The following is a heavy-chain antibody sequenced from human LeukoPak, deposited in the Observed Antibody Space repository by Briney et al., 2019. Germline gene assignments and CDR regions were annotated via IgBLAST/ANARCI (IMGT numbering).Heavy chain of an antibody. CDR3: ARELLWFGELLGVWFDP. CDR1: RDSVSSNSAA. CDR2: TYYRSKWYN. J-gene: IGHJ5*02. Sequence: SQTLSLTCAISRDSVSSNSAAWNWIRQSPSRGLEWLGRTYYRSKWYNDYAVSVKSRITINPDTSKNQFSLQLNSVTPEDTAVYYCARELLWFGELLGVWFDPWGQGTLVTVSS. D-gene: IGHD3-10*01. V-gene: IGHV6-1*01.